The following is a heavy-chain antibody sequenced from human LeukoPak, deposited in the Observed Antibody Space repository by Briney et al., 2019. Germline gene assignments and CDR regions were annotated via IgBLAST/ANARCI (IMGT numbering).Heavy chain of an antibody. J-gene: IGHJ5*02. D-gene: IGHD6-19*01. V-gene: IGHV4-39*01. CDR3: ARQRSSGLGWFDP. CDR2: IYYSGST. Sequence: PSETLSLTCTVSGXSISSSSYYWGWIRQPPGKGLEWIGSIYYSGSTYYNPSLKSRVTISVDTSKNQFSLKLSSVTAADTAVYYCARQRSSGLGWFDPWGQGTLVTVSS. CDR1: GXSISSSSYY.